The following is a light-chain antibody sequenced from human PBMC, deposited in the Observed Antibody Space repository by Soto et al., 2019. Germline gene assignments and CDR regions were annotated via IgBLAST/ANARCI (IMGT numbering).Light chain of an antibody. J-gene: IGKJ5*01. CDR3: HQYAYSPQT. V-gene: IGKV3-20*01. Sequence: EVVLTQSPGTLSLSPGERATLSCRASQSVGNNFLAWYQQRPGQAPRLLIYNAFRRATGIPDRFSGSGSGTDFTLTVTRLEPDDFAVYYCHQYAYSPQTFGQGTRLEIK. CDR2: NAF. CDR1: QSVGNNF.